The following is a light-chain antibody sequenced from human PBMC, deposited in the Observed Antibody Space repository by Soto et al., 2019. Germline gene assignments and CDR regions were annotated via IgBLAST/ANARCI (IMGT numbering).Light chain of an antibody. J-gene: IGLJ1*01. CDR1: SNAVGSYNL. CDR2: EAT. V-gene: IGLV2-23*01. Sequence: QSALTQPASVSGSPGQSITISCTGTSNAVGSYNLVSWYQQHPDKAPQLIIFEATQRPSGVSSRFSGSKSGNTASLTISGLQAEDEADYYCCSYAGSSTLYVFGTGTKVTVL. CDR3: CSYAGSSTLYV.